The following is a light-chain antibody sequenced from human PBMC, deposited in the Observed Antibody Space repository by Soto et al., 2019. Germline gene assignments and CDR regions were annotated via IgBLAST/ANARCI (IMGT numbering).Light chain of an antibody. V-gene: IGKV1-39*01. CDR2: AAS. CDR3: QQNFSTPLT. J-gene: IGKJ1*01. Sequence: DIQLTQSPSSLSASVGDRVTSTCRASQSISSYLNWYQQKPGKAPKLLIYAASSLQSGVTSRFSGSGSGTDFTLTISSLQPEDFATYYCQQNFSTPLTVGHGTKVEIK. CDR1: QSISSY.